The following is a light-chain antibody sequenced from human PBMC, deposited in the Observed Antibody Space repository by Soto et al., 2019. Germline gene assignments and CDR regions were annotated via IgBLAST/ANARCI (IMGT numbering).Light chain of an antibody. Sequence: DIQMTQSPSTLSASVGDRVTITCRASQSINTWLAWYQQSPGKVPKLLIYDASTLAGGVPARFSGSGSGTEFTLTIISLQPDDFATYYCHSGTFGQGTKVEI. CDR3: HSGT. CDR1: QSINTW. CDR2: DAS. V-gene: IGKV1-5*01. J-gene: IGKJ1*01.